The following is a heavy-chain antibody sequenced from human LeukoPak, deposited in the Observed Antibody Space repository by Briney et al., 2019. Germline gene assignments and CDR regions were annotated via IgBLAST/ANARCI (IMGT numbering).Heavy chain of an antibody. Sequence: GSLRLSCAASGFTFSDYYMSWIRQAPGKGLEWVSYISSSGSTIYYADSVKGRFTISRGNAKNSLYLQMNSLRAEDTAVYYCARYKGAARVRGVIYGMDVWGQGTTVTVSS. D-gene: IGHD3-10*01. J-gene: IGHJ6*02. V-gene: IGHV3-11*01. CDR1: GFTFSDYY. CDR2: ISSSGSTI. CDR3: ARYKGAARVRGVIYGMDV.